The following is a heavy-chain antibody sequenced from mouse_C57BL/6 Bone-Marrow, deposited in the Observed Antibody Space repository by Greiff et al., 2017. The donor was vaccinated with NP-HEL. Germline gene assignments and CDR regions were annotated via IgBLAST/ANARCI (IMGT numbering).Heavy chain of an antibody. CDR2: INPSSGYT. D-gene: IGHD1-1*01. CDR1: GYTFTSYT. CDR3: ARWGTTVVAHFDY. J-gene: IGHJ2*01. V-gene: IGHV1-4*01. Sequence: VQLVESGAELARPGASVKMSCKASGYTFTSYTMHWVQQRPGQGLEWIGYINPSSGYTKYIQKFKDKATLTADKSSSTSYMQLSSLTSDDSADYYCARWGTTVVAHFDYWGQGTTLTVSS.